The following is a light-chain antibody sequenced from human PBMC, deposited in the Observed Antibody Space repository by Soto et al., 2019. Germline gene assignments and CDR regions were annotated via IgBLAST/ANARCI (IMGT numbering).Light chain of an antibody. CDR1: SSDVGAYNS. Sequence: QSALAQPASVSGSPGQSITISCTGTSSDVGAYNSVSWYQQHPHKAPQVIIYKGTQRPSGISNRFSGSTSGTVASLTISGLRADDEADYFCCSSAPESTYVFGTGTKLTVL. CDR3: CSSAPESTYV. J-gene: IGLJ1*01. V-gene: IGLV2-23*01. CDR2: KGT.